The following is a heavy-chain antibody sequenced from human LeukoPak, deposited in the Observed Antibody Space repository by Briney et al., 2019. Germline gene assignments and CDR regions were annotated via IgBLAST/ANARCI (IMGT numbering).Heavy chain of an antibody. CDR1: GASISSYY. J-gene: IGHJ3*02. CDR2: IYASGNT. V-gene: IGHV4-4*07. Sequence: SETLSLTCSVSGASISSYYWTWIRQPTGKGLEWIGRIYASGNTDYNPSLKSRVTMSVDTSKNQFSLKLSSVTAADTAVYYCARFCSSTSCLEHDAFDIWGQGTMVTVSS. CDR3: ARFCSSTSCLEHDAFDI. D-gene: IGHD2-2*01.